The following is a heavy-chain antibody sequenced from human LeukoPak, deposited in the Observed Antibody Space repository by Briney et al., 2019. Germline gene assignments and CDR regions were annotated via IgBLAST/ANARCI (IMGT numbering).Heavy chain of an antibody. V-gene: IGHV4-39*01. CDR3: ARHEGWYDY. Sequence: SETLSLTCTVSGGSISSSSYYWSWIRQPPGKGLEWIGEINHSGSTNYNPSLKSRVTISVDTSKNQFSLKLSSVTAADTAVYYCARHEGWYDYWGQGTLVTVSS. CDR2: INHSGST. J-gene: IGHJ4*02. D-gene: IGHD6-19*01. CDR1: GGSISSSSYY.